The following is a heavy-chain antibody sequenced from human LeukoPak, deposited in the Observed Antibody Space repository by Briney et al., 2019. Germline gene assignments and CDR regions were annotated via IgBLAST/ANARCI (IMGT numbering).Heavy chain of an antibody. CDR1: GFTFGSYW. D-gene: IGHD2-21*01. J-gene: IGHJ4*02. CDR2: INTDGGST. CDR3: VRDNPRCCGVIPANIDDY. V-gene: IGHV3-74*01. Sequence: GGSLRLSCAASGFTFGSYWMHWVRQAPGKGLVWVSRINTDGGSTTYADSVKGRFTISRDNAKNTLYLQMNSLRAEDTAVYYCVRDNPRCCGVIPANIDDYWGQGTLVTVSS.